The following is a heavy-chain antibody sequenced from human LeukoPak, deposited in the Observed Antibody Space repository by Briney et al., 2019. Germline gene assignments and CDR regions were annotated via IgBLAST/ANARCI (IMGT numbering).Heavy chain of an antibody. Sequence: PSETLSFTCAVYGASFSGYYWSWIRQPPGKGLEWVANIKQDGSEKYYVDSVKGRFTISRDNAKNSLYLQMNSLRAEDTAVYYCARVAAADYYYCYMDVWGKGTTVTVSS. CDR1: GASFSGYY. V-gene: IGHV3-7*01. CDR2: IKQDGSEK. D-gene: IGHD6-13*01. J-gene: IGHJ6*03. CDR3: ARVAAADYYYCYMDV.